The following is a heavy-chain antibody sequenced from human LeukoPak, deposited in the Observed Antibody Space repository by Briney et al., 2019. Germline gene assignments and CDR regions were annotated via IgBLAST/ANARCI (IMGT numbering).Heavy chain of an antibody. V-gene: IGHV3-23*01. Sequence: PGGSLRLSCAASGFTFSSYAMSWVRQAPGKGLEWVSAISGSGGSTYYADSVKGRFTISRDNSKNTLYLQMNGLRAEDTAVYYCGKVGDIVVVVAAKFDYWGQGTLVTVSS. CDR3: GKVGDIVVVVAAKFDY. CDR1: GFTFSSYA. D-gene: IGHD2-15*01. J-gene: IGHJ4*02. CDR2: ISGSGGST.